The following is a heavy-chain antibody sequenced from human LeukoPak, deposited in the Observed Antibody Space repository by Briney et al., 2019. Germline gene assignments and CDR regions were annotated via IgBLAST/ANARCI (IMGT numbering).Heavy chain of an antibody. CDR2: IYAGGST. CDR1: GFTVTNNY. J-gene: IGHJ6*02. V-gene: IGHV3-66*01. Sequence: GGSLRLSCAASGFTVTNNYMSWVRQAPGKGLEWVSVIYAGGSTSYADSVKGRFTISRDSSNNTLYLQMNSLRAEDTAVYYCAREGYAAGTRYGMDVWGQGTTVTVSS. CDR3: AREGYAAGTRYGMDV. D-gene: IGHD3-10*01.